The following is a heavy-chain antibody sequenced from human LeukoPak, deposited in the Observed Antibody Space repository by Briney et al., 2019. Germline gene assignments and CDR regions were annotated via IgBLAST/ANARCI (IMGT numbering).Heavy chain of an antibody. CDR2: ISGSGGST. CDR3: ARRAGAYSHPYDY. CDR1: GFTFSNYA. Sequence: GGSLRLSCAASGFTFSNYALSWVRQAPGKGLEWVSDISGSGGSTYYADSVKGRFTISRDNSKNTLYLQMNSLRAEDTAVYYCARRAGAYSHPYDYWGQGTLVTVSS. D-gene: IGHD4/OR15-4a*01. V-gene: IGHV3-23*01. J-gene: IGHJ4*02.